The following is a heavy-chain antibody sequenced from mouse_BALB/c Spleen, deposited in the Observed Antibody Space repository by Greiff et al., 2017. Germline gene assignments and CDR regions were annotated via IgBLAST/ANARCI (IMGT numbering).Heavy chain of an antibody. J-gene: IGHJ4*01. CDR3: ARWGYGSDAMDY. CDR2: IDPANGNT. D-gene: IGHD1-2*01. V-gene: IGHV14-3*02. Sequence: VHVKQSGAELVKPGASVKLSCTASGFNIKDTYMHWVKQRPEQGLEWIGRIDPANGNTKYDPKFQGKATITADTSSNTAYLQLSSLTSEDTAVYYCARWGYGSDAMDYWGQGTSVTVSS. CDR1: GFNIKDTY.